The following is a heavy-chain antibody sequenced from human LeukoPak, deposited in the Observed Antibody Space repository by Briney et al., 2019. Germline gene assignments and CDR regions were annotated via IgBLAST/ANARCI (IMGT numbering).Heavy chain of an antibody. CDR3: ARGGSGRTQDDAFDI. CDR1: GFTFSAYS. V-gene: IGHV3-21*01. D-gene: IGHD3-10*01. J-gene: IGHJ3*02. Sequence: GGSLILSCSASGFTFSAYSMNWVRQAPGKGLEWVSSISSGSGYIYYADSVKGRFTISRDNAKNSLHLQMNSLRAEDTAVYYCARGGSGRTQDDAFDIWGQGTMVTVSS. CDR2: ISSGSGYI.